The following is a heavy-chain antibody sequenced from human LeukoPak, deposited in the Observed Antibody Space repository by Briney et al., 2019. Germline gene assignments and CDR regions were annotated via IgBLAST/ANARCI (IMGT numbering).Heavy chain of an antibody. CDR2: TYNSGST. CDR3: AGGIFGVVINAFHI. CDR1: GGSISSYH. V-gene: IGHV4-59*01. Sequence: KPSETLSLTCTVSGGSISSYHWSWIRQPPGKGLEWIGDTYNSGSTNYNPSLESRVTISVDTSKNQFSLKLTSVTAADTAVYYCAGGIFGVVINAFHIWGQGTMVTVSS. D-gene: IGHD3-3*01. J-gene: IGHJ3*02.